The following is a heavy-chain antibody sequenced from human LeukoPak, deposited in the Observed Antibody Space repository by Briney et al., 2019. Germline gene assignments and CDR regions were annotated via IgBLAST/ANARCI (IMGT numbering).Heavy chain of an antibody. Sequence: GRSLRLSCAASGFTFSSYWMHWVRQAPGKGLVWVSRINSDGSSTSYADSVKGRFTISRDNSKNTLYLQMNSLRAEDTAVYYCARVVTTVASFDYWGQGTLVTVSS. CDR1: GFTFSSYW. V-gene: IGHV3-74*01. CDR3: ARVVTTVASFDY. CDR2: INSDGSST. D-gene: IGHD4-23*01. J-gene: IGHJ4*02.